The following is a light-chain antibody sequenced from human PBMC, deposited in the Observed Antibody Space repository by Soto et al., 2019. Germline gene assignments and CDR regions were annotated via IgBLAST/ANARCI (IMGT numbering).Light chain of an antibody. Sequence: IQLTQSPSSLSASIGDRVTITCRASQDISSYLGWYQQKPGKAPKLLIYAASTLQSGVPSRFSGSGSGTDFTLTINSLQPEDFATYFCQQLNNYPSTFGGGTNVDIK. CDR3: QQLNNYPST. J-gene: IGKJ4*01. CDR2: AAS. CDR1: QDISSY. V-gene: IGKV1-9*01.